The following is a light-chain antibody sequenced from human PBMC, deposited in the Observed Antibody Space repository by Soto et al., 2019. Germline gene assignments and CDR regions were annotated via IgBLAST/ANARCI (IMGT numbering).Light chain of an antibody. J-gene: IGKJ2*01. CDR2: DAS. CDR1: QSISNW. Sequence: DIQMTQSPSILSASVGDRVTITCRASQSISNWLAWYQQKPGRAPKVLIYDASSLQSGVPSRFSGSGSGTEFTLTIISLQPDDIATYYCQHYKSYSYTFGQGTNLEI. CDR3: QHYKSYSYT. V-gene: IGKV1-5*01.